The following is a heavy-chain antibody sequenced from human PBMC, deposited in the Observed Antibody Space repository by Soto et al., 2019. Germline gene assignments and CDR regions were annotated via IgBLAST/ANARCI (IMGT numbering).Heavy chain of an antibody. J-gene: IGHJ4*02. D-gene: IGHD4-17*01. CDR3: ATTARGDYGDLYYFDF. CDR2: TIPIFGLA. Sequence: QVQLVQSGAEVKKPGSSVKVSCKASGGTFSSYSITWVRQAPGQGLEWMGGTIPIFGLANYAQKFQGRVTIIADESTSTAYMERNSLRSEDAAVYYCATTARGDYGDLYYFDFWGQGTLVTVSS. CDR1: GGTFSSYS. V-gene: IGHV1-69*12.